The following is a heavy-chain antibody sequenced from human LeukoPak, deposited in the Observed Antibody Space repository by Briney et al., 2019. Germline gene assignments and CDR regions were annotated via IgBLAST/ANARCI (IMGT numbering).Heavy chain of an antibody. CDR2: IYTSGST. J-gene: IGHJ4*02. Sequence: PSETLSLTCTVSGGSISSYYWSWIRQPAGKGLEWIGRIYTSGSTNYNPSLKSRVTMSVDTSKNQFSLKLSSVTAADTAVYYCARDSSMGSGWYPRPFDYWGQGILVTVSS. CDR3: ARDSSMGSGWYPRPFDY. CDR1: GGSISSYY. D-gene: IGHD6-19*01. V-gene: IGHV4-4*07.